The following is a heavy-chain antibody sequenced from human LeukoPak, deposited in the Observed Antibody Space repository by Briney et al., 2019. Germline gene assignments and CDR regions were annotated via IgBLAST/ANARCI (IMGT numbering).Heavy chain of an antibody. CDR3: ARVGGDAMGLRYFDWLSYYYYGMDV. V-gene: IGHV4-59*01. Sequence: PSETLSLTCTVSGGSISSYYWSWIRQPPGKGLEWIGYIYYSGSTNYNPSLKSRVTISVDTSKNQFSLKLSSVTAADTAVYYCARVGGDAMGLRYFDWLSYYYYGMDVWGQGTTVTVSS. D-gene: IGHD3-9*01. CDR2: IYYSGST. J-gene: IGHJ6*02. CDR1: GGSISSYY.